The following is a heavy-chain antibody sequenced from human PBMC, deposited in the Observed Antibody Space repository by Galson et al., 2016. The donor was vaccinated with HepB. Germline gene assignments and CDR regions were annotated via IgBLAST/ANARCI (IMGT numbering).Heavy chain of an antibody. V-gene: IGHV2-70*01. J-gene: IGHJ4*02. D-gene: IGHD6-19*01. Sequence: PALVKPTQTLTLTCTFSGFSLSTSGVCVSWLRQPPGKALEWLAPINWDDDKYYLTSLKTRLTISKDTSKNQVVLTMTNVDPADTATYHCARVRGHSGWRGAYDYWGLGTLVTVSS. CDR3: ARVRGHSGWRGAYDY. CDR2: INWDDDK. CDR1: GFSLSTSGVC.